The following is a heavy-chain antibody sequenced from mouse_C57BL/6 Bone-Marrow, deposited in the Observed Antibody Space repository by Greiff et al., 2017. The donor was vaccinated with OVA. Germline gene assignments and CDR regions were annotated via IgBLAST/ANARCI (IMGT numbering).Heavy chain of an antibody. J-gene: IGHJ2*01. D-gene: IGHD2-4*01. V-gene: IGHV3-6*01. CDR1: GYSITSGYY. CDR2: ISYDGSN. CDR3: ARLGLRRGYYFDY. Sequence: VQLKQSGPGLVKPSQSLSLTCSVTGYSITSGYYWNWIRQFPGNKLEWMGYISYDGSNNYNPSLKNRISITRDTSKNQFFLKLNSVTTEDTATYYCARLGLRRGYYFDYWGQGTTLTVSS.